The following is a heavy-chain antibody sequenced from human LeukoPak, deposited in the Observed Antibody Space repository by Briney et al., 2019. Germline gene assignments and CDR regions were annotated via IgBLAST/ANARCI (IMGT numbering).Heavy chain of an antibody. CDR3: ARAWDCSSTTCYVYFQF. CDR2: ISAYIGNT. Sequence: GASVKVSCKTSGYIFTTYGIRWVGQAPGQGLEWMGWISAYIGNTNYAQKLQGRVTMTTDTSTSTAYMELRSLTSDDTAVYYCARAWDCSSTTCYVYFQFWGQGSLVTVSS. D-gene: IGHD2-2*01. J-gene: IGHJ4*02. CDR1: GYIFTTYG. V-gene: IGHV1-18*01.